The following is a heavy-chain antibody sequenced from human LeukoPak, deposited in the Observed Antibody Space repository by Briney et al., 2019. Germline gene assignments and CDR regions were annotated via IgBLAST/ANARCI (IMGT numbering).Heavy chain of an antibody. V-gene: IGHV3-21*01. Sequence: GGSLRLSCAASGFIFNSYSMNWVRQAPGKGLEWVSSIKSRSNYIYYAGSVKGRFTISRDNAKNSLYLEMNSLRAEDTAVYYCARVDDTGGVADPFDYWGQGTLVTVTS. CDR3: ARVDDTGGVADPFDY. D-gene: IGHD6-19*01. CDR1: GFIFNSYS. CDR2: IKSRSNYI. J-gene: IGHJ4*02.